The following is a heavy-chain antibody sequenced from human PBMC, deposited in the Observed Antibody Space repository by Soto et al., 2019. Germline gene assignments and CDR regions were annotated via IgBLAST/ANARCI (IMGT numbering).Heavy chain of an antibody. V-gene: IGHV1-3*01. J-gene: IGHJ3*02. CDR3: ATDRPVRAFDI. D-gene: IGHD6-6*01. Sequence: ASVKVSCKASGYTFTSYAMHWVRQAPGQRLEWMGWINAGNGNTKYSQKFQGRVTMTKDTSTDTAYMELSSLRSEDTAVYYCATDRPVRAFDIWGQGTMVTVSS. CDR2: INAGNGNT. CDR1: GYTFTSYA.